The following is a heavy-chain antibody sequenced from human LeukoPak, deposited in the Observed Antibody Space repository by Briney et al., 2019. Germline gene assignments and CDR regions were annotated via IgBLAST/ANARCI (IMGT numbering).Heavy chain of an antibody. D-gene: IGHD2-2*03. CDR3: ARHGSTDYFDY. Sequence: SETLSLTCAVSGGSISSSASYWGWIRQPPGKGLEWIGRIFYSGSTYYNPSLKSRVTISVHTSNIQFSLRLSSVTAADTAMYYCARHGSTDYFDYWGQGTLVTVSS. CDR2: IFYSGST. CDR1: GGSISSSASY. J-gene: IGHJ4*02. V-gene: IGHV4-39*01.